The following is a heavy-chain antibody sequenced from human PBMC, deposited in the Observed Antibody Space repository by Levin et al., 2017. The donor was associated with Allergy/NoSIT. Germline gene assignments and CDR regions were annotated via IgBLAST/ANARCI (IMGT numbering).Heavy chain of an antibody. CDR2: ISGSGGST. J-gene: IGHJ4*02. V-gene: IGHV3-23*01. CDR1: GLTFRNSV. Sequence: LSLTCAVTGLTFRNSVMSWVRPAPGKGLEWVSSISGSGGSTYYADSVKGRFTISRDNSKNTLYLQMKSLRVEDTAVFYCAKGISGELLHEDYWGQGSLVTVSS. CDR3: AKGISGELLHEDY. D-gene: IGHD1-7*01.